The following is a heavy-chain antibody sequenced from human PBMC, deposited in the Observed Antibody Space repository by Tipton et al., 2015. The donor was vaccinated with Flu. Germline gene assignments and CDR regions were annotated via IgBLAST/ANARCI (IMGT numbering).Heavy chain of an antibody. J-gene: IGHJ4*02. Sequence: QLVQSGAEVKKPGESLKISCKGSGYSFANKWIGWVRQLPGKGLEWMGLIYPGDSDIRYSPSFRGQVSISADKSISTAYLQWSSLKASAPAMFYCARQGSPAYFDYWGQGTLVTVSS. CDR1: GYSFANKW. V-gene: IGHV5-51*01. CDR3: ARQGSPAYFDY. CDR2: IYPGDSDI.